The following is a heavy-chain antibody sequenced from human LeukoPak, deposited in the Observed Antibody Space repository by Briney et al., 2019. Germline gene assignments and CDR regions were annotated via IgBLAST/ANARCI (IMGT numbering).Heavy chain of an antibody. D-gene: IGHD2-2*01. CDR2: IYYSGST. J-gene: IGHJ4*02. CDR3: ARADCSSTSCYVDY. V-gene: IGHV4-59*01. Sequence: SETLSLTCTVSGGSISSYYWSWIRQPPGKGLEWTGYIYYSGSTNYNPSLKSRVTISVDTSKNQFSRKLSSVTAADTAVYYCARADCSSTSCYVDYWGQGTLVTVSS. CDR1: GGSISSYY.